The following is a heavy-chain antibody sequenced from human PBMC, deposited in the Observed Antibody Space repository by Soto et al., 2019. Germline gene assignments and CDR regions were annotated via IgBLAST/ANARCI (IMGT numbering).Heavy chain of an antibody. V-gene: IGHV4-59*08. Sequence: PSETLSLTCTVSGGSISSYYWSWIRQPPGKGLEWIGYIYYSGSTNYNPSLKSRVTISVDTSKNQCSLKLSSVTAADTAVYYCARLGGSIFGVVWGQGTLVTVSS. D-gene: IGHD3-3*01. CDR1: GGSISSYY. CDR3: ARLGGSIFGVV. J-gene: IGHJ4*02. CDR2: IYYSGST.